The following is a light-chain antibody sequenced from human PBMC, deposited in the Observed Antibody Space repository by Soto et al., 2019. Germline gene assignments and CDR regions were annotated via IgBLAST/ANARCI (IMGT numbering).Light chain of an antibody. CDR3: SSYTTSNTRQIV. J-gene: IGLJ1*01. CDR1: SSDVGGYNY. CDR2: DVS. Sequence: QSVLTPPASVSGSPGQSITISCTGTSSDVGGYNYVSWYQHHPGKAPKLMIYDVSNRPSGVSNRLSGSKSGNTASLTISGLQPEDEADYYCSSYTTSNTRQIVFGTGTKVTVL. V-gene: IGLV2-14*03.